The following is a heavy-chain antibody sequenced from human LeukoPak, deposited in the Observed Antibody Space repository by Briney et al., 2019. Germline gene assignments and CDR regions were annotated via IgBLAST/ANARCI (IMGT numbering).Heavy chain of an antibody. Sequence: PGGSLRLSCAASGFTFSDSWMNWVRQAPGQGPEWVAIINQDGTEKYYVDSVKGRFTISRDNAENSLYLQMNSLRAEDTAIYYCAKGAMRGYYLDNSGYLPFWGQGTLVTVSS. CDR2: INQDGTEK. J-gene: IGHJ4*02. CDR1: GFTFSDSW. D-gene: IGHD3-22*01. V-gene: IGHV3-7*01. CDR3: AKGAMRGYYLDNSGYLPF.